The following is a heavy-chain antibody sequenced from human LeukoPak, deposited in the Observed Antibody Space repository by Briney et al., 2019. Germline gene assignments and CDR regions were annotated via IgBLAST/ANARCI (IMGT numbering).Heavy chain of an antibody. D-gene: IGHD6-19*01. CDR2: IWYDGNNK. CDR3: ARESSSSGWYLGRAFDI. Sequence: PGGSLRLSCAASGFTFSSYGMHWVRQASGKGLEWVAVIWYDGNNKYYADSVKGRFTISRDNSKNTLYLQMNSLRAEDTAVYYCARESSSSGWYLGRAFDIWGQGTMVTVSS. V-gene: IGHV3-33*01. CDR1: GFTFSSYG. J-gene: IGHJ3*02.